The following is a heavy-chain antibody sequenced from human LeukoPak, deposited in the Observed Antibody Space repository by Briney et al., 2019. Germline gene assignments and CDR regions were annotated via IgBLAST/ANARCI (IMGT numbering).Heavy chain of an antibody. CDR1: RFTFSNYW. D-gene: IGHD3-16*01. CDR2: IKEDGSEK. Sequence: GGSLRLSCAASRFTFSNYWMGWVRQAPGKGLEWVANIKEDGSEKYYVNSVKGRFTISRDNAKNALYLQMNSLRAEDTAVYYCAREIWGYDYWGQGSLVTVSS. V-gene: IGHV3-7*01. CDR3: AREIWGYDY. J-gene: IGHJ4*02.